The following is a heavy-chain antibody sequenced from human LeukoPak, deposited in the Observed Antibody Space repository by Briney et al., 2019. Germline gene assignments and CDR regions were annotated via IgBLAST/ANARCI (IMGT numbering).Heavy chain of an antibody. D-gene: IGHD3-22*01. CDR1: GFTFSSYA. J-gene: IGHJ4*02. V-gene: IGHV3-23*01. Sequence: GGSLRLSCAASGFTFSSYAMSWVRQAPGKGLEWVSAISGSGGSTYYADSVKGRFTISRDNSKNTLYLQMNSLRAEDTAVYYCAKGAHYYDSIGQAFDYWGQGTLVTVSS. CDR2: ISGSGGST. CDR3: AKGAHYYDSIGQAFDY.